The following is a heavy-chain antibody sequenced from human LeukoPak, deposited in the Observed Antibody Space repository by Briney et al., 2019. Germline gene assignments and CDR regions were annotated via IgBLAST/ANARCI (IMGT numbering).Heavy chain of an antibody. CDR3: ARQVTSSWDPYYFDY. CDR2: IHPGDSDT. Sequence: GESLKISCKGSGYSFTSYWIGWVRQMPGKGLEWMGIIHPGDSDTRYSPSFQGQVTISADKSISTAYLQWSSLKAPDTAMYYCARQVTSSWDPYYFDYWGQGTLVTVSS. D-gene: IGHD6-13*01. J-gene: IGHJ4*02. CDR1: GYSFTSYW. V-gene: IGHV5-51*01.